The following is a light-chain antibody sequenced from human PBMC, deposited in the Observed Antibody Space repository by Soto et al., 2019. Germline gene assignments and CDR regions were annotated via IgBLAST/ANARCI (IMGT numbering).Light chain of an antibody. Sequence: EIVLTQSPATLSLSPGERATLSSRASQSVSSYLAWYQQKPGQAPRLLIYDASNRATGIPARFSGSGSGTDFTLTISSLEPEDFAVYYCQQRSNWPPGATFGQGTRLEIK. CDR3: QQRSNWPPGAT. CDR1: QSVSSY. V-gene: IGKV3-11*01. CDR2: DAS. J-gene: IGKJ5*01.